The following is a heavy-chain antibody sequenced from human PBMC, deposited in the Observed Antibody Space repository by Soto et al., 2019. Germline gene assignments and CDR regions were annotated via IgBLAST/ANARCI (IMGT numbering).Heavy chain of an antibody. CDR1: GFTVSSDY. CDR2: IYSSGTT. Sequence: GGSLRLSCAASGFTVSSDYMSWVRQAPGQGLEWLSVIYSSGTTFYADSVRGRFIISRDNSKNTLYLEMNSLRAEDTAVYYCARVMLRGVPWFDPWGQGTLVTVSS. V-gene: IGHV3-66*01. CDR3: ARVMLRGVPWFDP. J-gene: IGHJ5*02. D-gene: IGHD3-10*01.